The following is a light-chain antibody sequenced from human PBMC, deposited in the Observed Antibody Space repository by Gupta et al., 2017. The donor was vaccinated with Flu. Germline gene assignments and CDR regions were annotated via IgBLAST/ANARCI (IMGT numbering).Light chain of an antibody. Sequence: PATLSVSPAERVTRSCIASHSIARNLAWYHKKPGQAPSRLIYCASTRATGITARFSVSGSGTEFTLTISSLQSEDFAVYYCLHDHNWPETFGQGTKVEIK. J-gene: IGKJ1*01. V-gene: IGKV3-15*01. CDR3: LHDHNWPET. CDR1: HSIARN. CDR2: CAS.